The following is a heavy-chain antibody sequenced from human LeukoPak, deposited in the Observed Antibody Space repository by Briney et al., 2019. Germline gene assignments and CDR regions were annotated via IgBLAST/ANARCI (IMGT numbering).Heavy chain of an antibody. CDR1: GFTFSSYE. CDR3: AKVKGIAVAGTFVDY. CDR2: ISSSGSTI. J-gene: IGHJ4*02. Sequence: PGGSLRLSCAASGFTFSSYEMNWVRQAPGKGLEWVSYISSSGSTIYYADSVKGRFTISRDNSKNTLYLQMNSLRAEDTAVYYCAKVKGIAVAGTFVDYWGQGTLVTVSS. D-gene: IGHD6-19*01. V-gene: IGHV3-48*03.